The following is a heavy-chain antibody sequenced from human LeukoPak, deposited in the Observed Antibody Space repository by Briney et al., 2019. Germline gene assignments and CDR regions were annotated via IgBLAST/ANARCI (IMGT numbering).Heavy chain of an antibody. CDR1: GGSISSYY. D-gene: IGHD3-10*01. Sequence: SETLSLTCTVSGGSISSYYWSWIRQPPGKGLEWIGGIYYSGSTNYNPSLKSRVTISVDTSKNQFSLKLSSVTAADTAVYYCASMVRGVPNKNWFDPWVPNWFDPWGQGTLVTVSS. J-gene: IGHJ5*02. CDR3: ASMVRGVPNKNWFDPWVPNWFDP. V-gene: IGHV4-59*08. CDR2: IYYSGST.